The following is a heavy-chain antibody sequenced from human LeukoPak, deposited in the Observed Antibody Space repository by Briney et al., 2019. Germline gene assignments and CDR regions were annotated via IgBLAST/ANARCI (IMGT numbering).Heavy chain of an antibody. Sequence: ASVKVSCKASGYTFTSYDINWVRQATGQGLEWMGGFIPIFGTANYAQKFQGRVTITADESTSTAYMELSSLRSEDTAVYYCATVPDYGGIRGFDPWGQGTLVTVSS. V-gene: IGHV1-69*13. CDR2: FIPIFGTA. CDR3: ATVPDYGGIRGFDP. CDR1: GYTFTSYD. J-gene: IGHJ5*02. D-gene: IGHD4-23*01.